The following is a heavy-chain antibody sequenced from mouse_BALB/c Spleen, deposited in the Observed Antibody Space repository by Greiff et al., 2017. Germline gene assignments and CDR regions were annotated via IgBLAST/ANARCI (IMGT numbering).Heavy chain of an antibody. V-gene: IGHV5-6-4*01. D-gene: IGHD3-2*01. CDR3: TRDRGQLGLHYYAMDY. CDR2: ISSGGSYT. Sequence: EVKLVESGGGLVKPGGSLKLSCAASGFTFSSYTMSWVRQTPEKRLEWVATISSGGSYTYYPDSVKGRFTISRDNAKNTLYLQMSSLKSEDTAMYYCTRDRGQLGLHYYAMDYWGQGTSVTVSS. J-gene: IGHJ4*01. CDR1: GFTFSSYT.